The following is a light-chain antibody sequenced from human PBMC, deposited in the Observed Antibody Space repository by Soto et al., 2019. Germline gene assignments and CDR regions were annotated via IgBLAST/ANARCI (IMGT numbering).Light chain of an antibody. J-gene: IGLJ1*01. CDR2: EVN. Sequence: QYVLTQPPSASGSPGQSVTISCTGTSSDVGGYNYVSWYQQHPGKVPKLMVYEVNKRPSGVPVRFSGSKSGNTASLTVSGLQAEDEADYYCTSYAGGNNVFGTGTKVTVL. V-gene: IGLV2-8*01. CDR1: SSDVGGYNY. CDR3: TSYAGGNNV.